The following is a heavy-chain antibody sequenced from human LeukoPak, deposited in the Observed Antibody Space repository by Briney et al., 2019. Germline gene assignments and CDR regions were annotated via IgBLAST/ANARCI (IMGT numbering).Heavy chain of an antibody. V-gene: IGHV3-30-3*01. CDR3: VGEVGPRQMNY. CDR2: IAYDASNE. D-gene: IGHD1-26*01. J-gene: IGHJ4*02. Sequence: GGSLRLSCVASGFTFSSHAMHWVRQTPGKGLEWVAVIAYDASNEYYADSVKGRFTISRDNSKNTLYLQMNSLRTEDTAMYYCVGEVGPRQMNYWGQGTLVTVSS. CDR1: GFTFSSHA.